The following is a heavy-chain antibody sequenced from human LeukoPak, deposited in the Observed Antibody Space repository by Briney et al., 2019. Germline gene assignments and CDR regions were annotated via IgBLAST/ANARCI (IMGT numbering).Heavy chain of an antibody. CDR1: GFPFSNYW. CDR3: VRDRGYSTFGY. J-gene: IGHJ4*02. CDR2: MKEDGGEI. V-gene: IGHV3-7*01. D-gene: IGHD4-23*01. Sequence: GGPLRLSCAGSGFPFSNYWMAWVRQAPGKGREWVANMKEDGGEINYVDSVKGQFTISRDNAKNSLDLQMNSLRVDDTAVYYCVRDRGYSTFGYWGQGTLVIVSS.